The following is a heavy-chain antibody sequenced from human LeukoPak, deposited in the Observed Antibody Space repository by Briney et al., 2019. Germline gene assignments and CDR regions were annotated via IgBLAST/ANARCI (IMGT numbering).Heavy chain of an antibody. V-gene: IGHV1-2*02. CDR2: VIPTSGDT. J-gene: IGHJ4*02. CDR3: ARDQYSGSYYY. CDR1: GYTFTDYY. Sequence: ASVKVSCKASGYTFTDYYMHWLRQAPGQGLEWMGWVIPTSGDTNYAQKFQGRVAMTRDTSINTVYMELSSLRADDTAVYYCARDQYSGSYYYWGQGTLVAVSP. D-gene: IGHD1-26*01.